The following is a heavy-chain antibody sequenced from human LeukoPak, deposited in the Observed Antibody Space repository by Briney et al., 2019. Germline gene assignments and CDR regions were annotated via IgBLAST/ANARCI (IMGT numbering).Heavy chain of an antibody. V-gene: IGHV3-21*01. CDR3: ARDKPYDSSGYYNDAFDI. CDR2: ISSSSSYI. Sequence: GGSLRLSCVASGFTFSEYTMSWVRQAPGKGLEWVSSISSSSSYIYYADSVKGRFTISRDNAKNSLYLQMNSLRAEDTAVYYCARDKPYDSSGYYNDAFDIWGQGTMVTVSS. J-gene: IGHJ3*02. D-gene: IGHD3-22*01. CDR1: GFTFSEYT.